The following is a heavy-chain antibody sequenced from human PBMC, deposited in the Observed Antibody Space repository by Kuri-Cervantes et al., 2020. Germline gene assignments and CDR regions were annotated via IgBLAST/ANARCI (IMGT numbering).Heavy chain of an antibody. D-gene: IGHD5-24*01. Sequence: GSLRLSCTVSGGSISSSSYYWGWIRQPPGKGLEWIGSIYYSGSTYYNPSLKSRVTISVDTFKDQFSLNLNSVTAADTALYFCARAKRDGYNNYFDYWGQGTRVTVSS. CDR3: ARAKRDGYNNYFDY. V-gene: IGHV4-39*07. CDR1: GGSISSSSYY. CDR2: IYYSGST. J-gene: IGHJ4*02.